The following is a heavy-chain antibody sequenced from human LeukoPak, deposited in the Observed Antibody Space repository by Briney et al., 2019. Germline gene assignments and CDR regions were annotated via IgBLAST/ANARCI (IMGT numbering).Heavy chain of an antibody. CDR1: GGSISSSRYS. Sequence: SETLSLTCTVSGGSISSSRYSWGWIRQPPGKGLEWIGSIYYSGSTYYNPSLKSRVTISVDTSKNQFSLKLSSVTAADTAVYYCARHPLTGDEVRYYYGMDVWGQGTTVTVSS. D-gene: IGHD7-27*01. J-gene: IGHJ6*02. V-gene: IGHV4-39*01. CDR2: IYYSGST. CDR3: ARHPLTGDEVRYYYGMDV.